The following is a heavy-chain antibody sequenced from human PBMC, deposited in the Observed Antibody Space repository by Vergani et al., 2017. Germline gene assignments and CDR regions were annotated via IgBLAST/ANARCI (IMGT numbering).Heavy chain of an antibody. CDR2: INNSGST. Sequence: QVQLQQWGAGLLKPSETLSLTCAVYGGSFSGYYWSWIRQPPGKGLEWIGEINNSGSTNYNPSLKSRVTISVDTSKNQFSLKLSSVTAADTAVYYCASNPRLGGDVVDSWGQGTLVTVSS. CDR1: GGSFSGYY. CDR3: ASNPRLGGDVVDS. D-gene: IGHD3-16*01. J-gene: IGHJ4*02. V-gene: IGHV4-34*01.